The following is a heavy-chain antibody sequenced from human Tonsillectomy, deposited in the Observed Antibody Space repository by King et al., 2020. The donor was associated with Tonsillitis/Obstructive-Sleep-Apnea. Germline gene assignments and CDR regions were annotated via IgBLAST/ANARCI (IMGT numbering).Heavy chain of an antibody. J-gene: IGHJ6*03. CDR1: GYSFTSYW. V-gene: IGHV5-51*01. Sequence: VQLVESGAEVKKPGESLNISCKGSGYSFTSYWIVWVRQLPGKGLEWLGIIYPGDSDTRYSPSFQGQVTISADKSISTAYLQWSSLKASDTAMYYCARGEIGSGTYYYYYMDVWGKGTTVTVSS. CDR2: IYPGDSDT. CDR3: ARGEIGSGTYYYYYMDV. D-gene: IGHD3-10*01.